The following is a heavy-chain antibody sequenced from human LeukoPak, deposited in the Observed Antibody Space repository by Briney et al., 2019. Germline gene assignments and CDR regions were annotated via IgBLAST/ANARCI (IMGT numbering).Heavy chain of an antibody. D-gene: IGHD3-16*01. CDR2: IIPIFGTA. V-gene: IGHV1-69*06. CDR1: GGTFSSYA. J-gene: IGHJ4*02. Sequence: SVKVSCKASGGTFSSYAISWVRQAPGQGLEWMGAIIPIFGTANYAQKFQGRVTITADKSTSTAYMELSSLRSEDTAVYYCARGGVESGPQYWGQGTLATVSS. CDR3: ARGGVESGPQY.